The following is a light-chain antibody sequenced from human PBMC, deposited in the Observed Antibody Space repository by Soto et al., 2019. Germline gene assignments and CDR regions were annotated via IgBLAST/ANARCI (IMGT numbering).Light chain of an antibody. CDR1: QSVSSTY. CDR2: GAS. V-gene: IGKV3-20*01. Sequence: EIVLTQSPGTLSLSPGERATLSCRASQSVSSTYLAWYQQKPGQAPRLLISGASSRATGIPDRFSGSGSGTDFTLTISRLEPEDFAVYYCQQYGGSPPITFGQGTRLVIK. J-gene: IGKJ5*01. CDR3: QQYGGSPPIT.